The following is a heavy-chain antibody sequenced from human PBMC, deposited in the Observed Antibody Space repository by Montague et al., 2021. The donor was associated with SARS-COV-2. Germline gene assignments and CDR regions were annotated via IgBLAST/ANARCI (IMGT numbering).Heavy chain of an antibody. D-gene: IGHD3-10*01. CDR2: VKQDGSES. V-gene: IGHV3-7*01. CDR3: ARDHYGSEDY. J-gene: IGHJ4*02. Sequence: SLRLSCAASGFSFSSRGMSWVRQVPGKGLEWVATVKQDGSESHYVDSVKGRFTISRDNAKSSAYLQMSSLRVEDTAVYFCARDHYGSEDYWGQGILVTVSS. CDR1: GFSFSSRG.